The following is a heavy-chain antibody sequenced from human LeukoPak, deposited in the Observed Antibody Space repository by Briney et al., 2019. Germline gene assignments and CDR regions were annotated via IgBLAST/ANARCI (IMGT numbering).Heavy chain of an antibody. Sequence: GGSLRLSCAASGFTFSNYAMSWVRQAPGKGLEWVSGISGSDRSTYYADSVKGRFIISRDNSKNTLYLQMNSLRAEDTAVYYCAKDTSVGAFDIWGQGTMVTVSS. D-gene: IGHD5/OR15-5a*01. V-gene: IGHV3-23*01. CDR3: AKDTSVGAFDI. J-gene: IGHJ3*02. CDR2: ISGSDRST. CDR1: GFTFSNYA.